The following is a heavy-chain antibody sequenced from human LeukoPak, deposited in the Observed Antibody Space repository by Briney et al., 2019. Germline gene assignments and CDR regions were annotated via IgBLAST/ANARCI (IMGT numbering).Heavy chain of an antibody. Sequence: SETLSLTCTVSGVSISTYYWSWIRQSAGKGLEWIGRIHISGSTNYNPSLKSRVTMSVDSSNNQFSLKLNSVTAADTAVYYCARDIVEVSTIGYWYFDLWGRGTLVTVSS. D-gene: IGHD2-15*01. CDR2: IHISGST. CDR1: GVSISTYY. J-gene: IGHJ2*01. CDR3: ARDIVEVSTIGYWYFDL. V-gene: IGHV4-4*07.